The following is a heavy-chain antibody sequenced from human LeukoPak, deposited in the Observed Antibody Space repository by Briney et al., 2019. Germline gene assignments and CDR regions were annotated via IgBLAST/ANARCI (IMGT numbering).Heavy chain of an antibody. Sequence: SETLSLTCIVSGGSISSSGYYWGWIRQPPGKGLEWIGSINYSGTTYYNPSLRSRVTMSVDTSKNQFSLKLSSVTAADTAVYYCARVDIVIVPSANFDCWGQGTLVTVSS. D-gene: IGHD2-2*01. CDR2: INYSGTT. J-gene: IGHJ4*02. V-gene: IGHV4-39*01. CDR1: GGSISSSGYY. CDR3: ARVDIVIVPSANFDC.